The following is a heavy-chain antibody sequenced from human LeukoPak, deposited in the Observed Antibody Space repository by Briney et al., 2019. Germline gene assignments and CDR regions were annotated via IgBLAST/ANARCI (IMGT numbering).Heavy chain of an antibody. J-gene: IGHJ6*02. CDR2: IWYDGSNK. CDR3: ARVTYYDFWSGYYSYYYGMDV. V-gene: IGHV3-33*08. CDR1: GFTFSSYG. D-gene: IGHD3-3*01. Sequence: QPGGSLRLSCAASGFTFSSYGMHWVRQAPGKGLEWVAVIWYDGSNKYYADSVKGRFTISRDNSKNTLYLQVNSLRAEDTAVYYCARVTYYDFWSGYYSYYYGMDVWGQGTTVTVSS.